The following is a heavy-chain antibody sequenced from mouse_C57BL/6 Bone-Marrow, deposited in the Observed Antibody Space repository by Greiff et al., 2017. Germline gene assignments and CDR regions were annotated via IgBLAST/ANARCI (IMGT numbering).Heavy chain of an antibody. V-gene: IGHV5-9*01. D-gene: IGHD2-3*01. CDR2: ISGGGGNT. CDR3: AREYDGYYYAMDY. J-gene: IGHJ4*01. Sequence: EVHLVESGGGLVKPGGSLKLSCAASGFTFSSYTMSWVRQTPEKRLEWVATISGGGGNTYYPDSVEGRFTISRDNAKNTLYLQMSSLRSEDTALYYCAREYDGYYYAMDYWGQGTSVTVSS. CDR1: GFTFSSYT.